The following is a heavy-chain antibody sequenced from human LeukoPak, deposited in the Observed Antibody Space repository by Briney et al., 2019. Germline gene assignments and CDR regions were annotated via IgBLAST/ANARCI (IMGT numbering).Heavy chain of an antibody. Sequence: SGTLSLTCTVSGGSISSGDYYWSRIRQPPGKGLEWIGYIYYSGSTYYNPSLKSRVTISVDTSKNQFSLKLSSVTAADTAVYYCASYDYGDYYGMDVWGQGTTVTVSS. D-gene: IGHD4-17*01. CDR3: ASYDYGDYYGMDV. CDR1: GGSISSGDYY. CDR2: IYYSGST. V-gene: IGHV4-30-4*01. J-gene: IGHJ6*02.